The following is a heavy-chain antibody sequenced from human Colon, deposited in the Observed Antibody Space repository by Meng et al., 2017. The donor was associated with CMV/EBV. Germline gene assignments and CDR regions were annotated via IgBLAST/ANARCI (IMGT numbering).Heavy chain of an antibody. CDR3: ARGSYLSY. V-gene: IGHV3-48*03. CDR2: ISNSGSTI. D-gene: IGHD3-10*01. J-gene: IGHJ4*02. CDR1: GFTLTIHE. Sequence: GGSLRLSCAVSGFTLTIHEMHWVRQAPGKGLEWISYISNSGSTIYYADPVNGRFTISRDTAENALYLQMNSLRPEDTAVYYCARGSYLSYWGQGTLVTVSS.